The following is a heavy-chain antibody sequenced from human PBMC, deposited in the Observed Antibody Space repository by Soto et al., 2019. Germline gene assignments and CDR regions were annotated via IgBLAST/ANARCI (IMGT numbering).Heavy chain of an antibody. J-gene: IGHJ4*02. V-gene: IGHV3-23*01. CDR1: GFTFSSYA. D-gene: IGHD3-3*01. Sequence: GESLKISCAASGFTFSSYAMSWVRQAPGKGLEWVSAISGSGGSTYYADSVKGRFTISRDNSKNTLYLQMNSLRAEDTAVYYCAKDKSEGDYWGQGTLVTVSS. CDR2: ISGSGGST. CDR3: AKDKSEGDY.